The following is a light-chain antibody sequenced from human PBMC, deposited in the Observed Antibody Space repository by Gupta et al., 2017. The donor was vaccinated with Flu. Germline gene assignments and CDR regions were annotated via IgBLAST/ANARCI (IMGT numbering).Light chain of an antibody. V-gene: IGKV3-11*01. Sequence: GQRATLSGRARQLPSNYLVWYQQKPGQAPRLLIYDTSSRATGIPARFSGSGSGTDFTLTISSLEAEESAVYYCQQRGDWPYTFGRGTRVEMK. CDR1: QLPSNY. J-gene: IGKJ2*01. CDR3: QQRGDWPYT. CDR2: DTS.